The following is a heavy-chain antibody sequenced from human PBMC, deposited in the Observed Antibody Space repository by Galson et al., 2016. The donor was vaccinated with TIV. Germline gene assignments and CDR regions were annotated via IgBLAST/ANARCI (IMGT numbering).Heavy chain of an antibody. CDR3: ASETFYYDIRDYAPLGF. V-gene: IGHV3-30*03. D-gene: IGHD3-22*01. CDR1: GFIISPYG. J-gene: IGHJ4*02. CDR2: ISSDGNNK. Sequence: SLRLSCAASGFIISPYGLHWVRQAPGKGLEWVAVISSDGNNKDYADSVKGRFTISRDNSKNTLYLQISSLRPEDTAVYYCASETFYYDIRDYAPLGFWGQGTLVTVSS.